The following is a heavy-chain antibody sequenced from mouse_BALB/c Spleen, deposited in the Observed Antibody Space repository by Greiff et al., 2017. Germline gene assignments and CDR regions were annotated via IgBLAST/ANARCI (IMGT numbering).Heavy chain of an antibody. Sequence: VQLKESGPELVKPGASVKMSCKASGYTFTSYVMHWVKQKPGQGLEWIGYINPYNDGTKYNEKFKGKATLTSDKSSSTAYMELSSLTSEDSAVYYCARSEIYGNLDYWGQGTTLTVSS. CDR3: ARSEIYGNLDY. CDR1: GYTFTSYV. CDR2: INPYNDGT. D-gene: IGHD2-1*01. V-gene: IGHV1-14*01. J-gene: IGHJ2*01.